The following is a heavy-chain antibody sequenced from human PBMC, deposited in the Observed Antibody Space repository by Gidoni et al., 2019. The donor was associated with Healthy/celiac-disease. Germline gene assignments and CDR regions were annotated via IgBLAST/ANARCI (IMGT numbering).Heavy chain of an antibody. Sequence: QVQLVQSGAEVKKPGSSVKVSCKASGGTFSSYAISWVRQAPGQGLEWMGGIIPIFGTANYAQKFQGRVTITADESTSTAYMELSSLRSEDTAVYYCARVGLSALVDYYYYGMDVWGQGTTVTVSS. D-gene: IGHD3-16*01. V-gene: IGHV1-69*01. CDR1: GGTFSSYA. CDR3: ARVGLSALVDYYYYGMDV. CDR2: IIPIFGTA. J-gene: IGHJ6*02.